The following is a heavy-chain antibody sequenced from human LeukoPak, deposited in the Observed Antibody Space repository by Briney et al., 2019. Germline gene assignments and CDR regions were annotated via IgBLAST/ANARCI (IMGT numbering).Heavy chain of an antibody. Sequence: PSETLSLTCTVSGVSISSYYWSWIRQPPGKGPEWIGYIYYSGNTNYNPSLKSRVTISVDTSNNQFSLKLSSVTAADTAVYYCARRGGGYGGNYYFDYWGQGTLVTVSS. D-gene: IGHD4-23*01. CDR3: ARRGGGYGGNYYFDY. CDR2: IYYSGNT. V-gene: IGHV4-59*01. J-gene: IGHJ4*02. CDR1: GVSISSYY.